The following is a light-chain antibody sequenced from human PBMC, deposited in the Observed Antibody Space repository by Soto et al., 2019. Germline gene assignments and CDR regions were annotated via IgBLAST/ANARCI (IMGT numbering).Light chain of an antibody. J-gene: IGKJ4*01. CDR2: AAS. V-gene: IGKV1-27*01. CDR3: QKYNSAPLT. CDR1: RGISNY. Sequence: DIHMTQSPSFLSASVGDRVTITCRASRGISNYLAWYQQKPGKVPKLLIYAASTLQSGVPSRFSGSGSGTDFTLTISSLQPEDVATYYCQKYNSAPLTFGGGTKVDIK.